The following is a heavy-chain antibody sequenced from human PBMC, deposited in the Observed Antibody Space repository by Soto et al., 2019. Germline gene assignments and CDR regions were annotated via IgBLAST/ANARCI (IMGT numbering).Heavy chain of an antibody. V-gene: IGHV4-59*13. CDR2: ISYSGST. D-gene: IGHD3-10*01. CDR3: ARDRYSGTGNAWFYYNGMDV. CDR1: VPSFTVYY. Sequence: QLQLQESGPGLLNPWESWSLISPFSVPSFTVYYGGGIGRSPGRGLGWIGYISYSGSTNNRPSLRSRVAMSVDTSRNQLSLKLSSVTAADSAVYYCARDRYSGTGNAWFYYNGMDVWGQGTTVTVSS. J-gene: IGHJ6*02.